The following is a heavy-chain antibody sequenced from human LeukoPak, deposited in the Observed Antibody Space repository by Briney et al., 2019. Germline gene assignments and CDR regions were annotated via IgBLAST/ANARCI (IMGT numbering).Heavy chain of an antibody. CDR3: ARHKYYDSSFDY. CDR2: IYHSGST. J-gene: IGHJ4*02. Sequence: SETLSLTCTVSGGSISRYYWSWIRQPPGKGLEWIGSIYHSGSTYYNPSLKSRVTISVDTSKNQFSLKLSSVTAADTAVYYCARHKYYDSSFDYWGQGTLVTVSS. CDR1: GGSISRYY. D-gene: IGHD3-22*01. V-gene: IGHV4-59*08.